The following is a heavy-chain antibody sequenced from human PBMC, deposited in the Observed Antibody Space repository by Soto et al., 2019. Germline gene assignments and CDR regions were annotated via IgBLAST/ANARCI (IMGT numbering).Heavy chain of an antibody. CDR2: IYFRGNT. CDR3: AREGGSYDSGGYLIRGAFDI. V-gene: IGHV4-31*03. J-gene: IGHJ3*02. Sequence: QVQLQESGPGLVKPSQTLSLTCSVSGDSISRIDYYWTWIRQHPEKGLDWIGNIYFRGNTYYSPSLESRLTISVDTSKNQFSLKLTSVTAADTAVYYCAREGGSYDSGGYLIRGAFDIWGQGTMVTVSS. CDR1: GDSISRIDYY. D-gene: IGHD3-22*01.